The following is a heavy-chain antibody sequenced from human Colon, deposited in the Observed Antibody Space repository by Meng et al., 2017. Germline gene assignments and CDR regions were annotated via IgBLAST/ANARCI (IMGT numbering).Heavy chain of an antibody. CDR2: IYYSGST. J-gene: IGHJ3*02. V-gene: IGHV4-31*03. CDR3: ARSTGALRDAFDI. D-gene: IGHD2-2*01. CDR1: GGSISSGGYY. Sequence: SEILSLTCTVSGGSISSGGYYCSWIRQHPGKGLEWIGYIYYSGSTYYNPSLKSRVTISVDTSKNQFSLKLSSVTPADTAVYYCARSTGALRDAFDIWGQGTMVTVSS.